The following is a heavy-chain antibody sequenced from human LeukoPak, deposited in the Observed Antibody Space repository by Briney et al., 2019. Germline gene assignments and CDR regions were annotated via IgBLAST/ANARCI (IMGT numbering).Heavy chain of an antibody. CDR1: GFTVSSNY. CDR2: IYSGGYT. V-gene: IGHV3-53*01. CDR3: AKDLGDEGGSGFPGY. D-gene: IGHD3-10*01. Sequence: GGSLRLSCAASGFTVSSNYMSWVRQAPGKGLEWGSVIYSGGYTNYADSVKGRFIISRDNSKNTLYLQMNSLSAEDTAVFYCAKDLGDEGGSGFPGYWGQGTLVTVSS. J-gene: IGHJ4*02.